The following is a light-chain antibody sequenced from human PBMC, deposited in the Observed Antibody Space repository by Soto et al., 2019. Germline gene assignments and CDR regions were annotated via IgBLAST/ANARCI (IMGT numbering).Light chain of an antibody. CDR2: DVT. CDR1: SSDVGGYNY. J-gene: IGLJ2*01. V-gene: IGLV2-14*03. CDR3: SSYTSSSTRA. Sequence: QSALTQPASVSGSPGQSITISCTGTSSDVGGYNYVSWYQQHPGKVPKLLIYDVTNRPSGVSIRFSGSKSGNTASLTISGLQADDEADYYCSSYTSSSTRAFGGGTQLTVL.